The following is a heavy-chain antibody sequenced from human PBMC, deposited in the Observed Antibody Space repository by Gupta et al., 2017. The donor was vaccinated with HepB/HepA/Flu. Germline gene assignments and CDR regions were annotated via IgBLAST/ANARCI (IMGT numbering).Heavy chain of an antibody. CDR2: INPSGGST. Sequence: QVQLVQSGAEVKKPGASVKVSCKASGYTFTSYYMHWVRQPPGQGLEWMGIINPSGGSTSYAQKFQGRVTMTRDTSTSTVYMELSSLRSEDTAVYYCARESLGYCSSTSCHTFGYGMDVWGQGTTVTVSS. J-gene: IGHJ6*02. V-gene: IGHV1-46*01. CDR1: GYTFTSYY. CDR3: ARESLGYCSSTSCHTFGYGMDV. D-gene: IGHD2-2*01.